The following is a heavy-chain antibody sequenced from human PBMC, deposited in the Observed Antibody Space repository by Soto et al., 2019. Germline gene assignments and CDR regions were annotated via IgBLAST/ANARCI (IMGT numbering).Heavy chain of an antibody. CDR1: GGSISSYY. CDR2: IYNGGNT. D-gene: IGHD3-10*01. Sequence: PSETLSLTCTGSGGSISSYYWSWIRQSAGKGLEWIGRIYNGGNTQYNPSLKSRVTMSADTSKNQFSLRLNSVTAADTAVYYCARDGSDSYGLDVWGQGTTVTVSS. V-gene: IGHV4-4*07. J-gene: IGHJ6*02. CDR3: ARDGSDSYGLDV.